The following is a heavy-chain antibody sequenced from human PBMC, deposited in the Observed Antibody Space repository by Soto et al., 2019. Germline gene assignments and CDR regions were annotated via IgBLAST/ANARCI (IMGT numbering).Heavy chain of an antibody. D-gene: IGHD2-2*01. J-gene: IGHJ4*02. V-gene: IGHV4-30-4*01. Sequence: SETLSLTCTVSGSSISSGDYYWNWIRQPPGKGLEWIGYIYSSESTYYNPSLKSRVTISVDTSKNQFSLKLSSVTAADTAVYYCARTAGYVYQRLSNYWGQGTLVTVSS. CDR1: GSSISSGDYY. CDR3: ARTAGYVYQRLSNY. CDR2: IYSSEST.